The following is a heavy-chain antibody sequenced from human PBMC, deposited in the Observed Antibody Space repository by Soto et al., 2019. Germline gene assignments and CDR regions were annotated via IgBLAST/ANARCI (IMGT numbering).Heavy chain of an antibody. D-gene: IGHD5-18*01. V-gene: IGHV1-69*13. J-gene: IGHJ4*02. Sequence: GFSVKVSCKASRWTFSSYSLRWVRQAPGKGLEWMGRIIPISGTAKAAQKFQGRVTMSADESTSTASSELSSLRSEDMAVYYCTRGQRRDNYGHYFDYWGQGTLVTVSS. CDR1: RWTFSSYS. CDR2: IIPISGTA. CDR3: TRGQRRDNYGHYFDY.